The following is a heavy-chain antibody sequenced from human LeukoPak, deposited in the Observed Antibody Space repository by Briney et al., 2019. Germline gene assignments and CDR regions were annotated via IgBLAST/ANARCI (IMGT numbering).Heavy chain of an antibody. CDR3: AKVGRGYYDSSGYYSDY. CDR2: ISGSGGST. J-gene: IGHJ4*02. V-gene: IGHV3-23*01. CDR1: GFTFSSYA. Sequence: PGGSLRLSCAASGFTFSSYALSWVRQAPGKGLEWVSAISGSGGSTYYADSVKGRFTISRDNSKNTLYLQMNSLRAEDTAVYYCAKVGRGYYDSSGYYSDYWGQGTLVTVSS. D-gene: IGHD3-22*01.